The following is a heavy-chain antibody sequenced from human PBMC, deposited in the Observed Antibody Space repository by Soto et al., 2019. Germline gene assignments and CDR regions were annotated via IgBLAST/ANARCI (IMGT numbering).Heavy chain of an antibody. CDR2: IFYSGSF. Sequence: SETLSLTCTVSGGSVSSDSFYWSWIRQPPGKGLEWIGYIFYSGSFYYTPSLRGRVMILADTSKNQFTLRLSSVTAADTAVYYCARAPEIPSILGVALPYFFDYWGQGALVTVSS. CDR3: ARAPEIPSILGVALPYFFDY. CDR1: GGSVSSDSFY. J-gene: IGHJ4*02. V-gene: IGHV4-31*03. D-gene: IGHD3-3*01.